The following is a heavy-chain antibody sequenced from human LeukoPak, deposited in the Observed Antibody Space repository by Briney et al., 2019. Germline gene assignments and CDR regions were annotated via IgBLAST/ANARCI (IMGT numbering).Heavy chain of an antibody. V-gene: IGHV3-21*01. CDR3: AREGPHDYGDPYGFGY. J-gene: IGHJ4*02. D-gene: IGHD4-17*01. Sequence: GGSLRLSCAASGFTFSSYSMNWVRQAPGKGLEWVSSISSSSSYIYYADSVKGRFTISRDNAKNSLYLQMNSLRAEDTAVYYCAREGPHDYGDPYGFGYWGQGTLVTVSS. CDR2: ISSSSSYI. CDR1: GFTFSSYS.